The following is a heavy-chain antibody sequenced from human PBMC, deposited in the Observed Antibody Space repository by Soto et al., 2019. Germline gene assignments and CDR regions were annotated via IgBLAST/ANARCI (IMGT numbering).Heavy chain of an antibody. D-gene: IGHD3-10*01. CDR1: GYSFNSYY. V-gene: IGHV1-46*02. J-gene: IGHJ3*02. CDR2: INPSGAST. Sequence: QVQLVQSGAEVKKPGASVKVACKASGYSFNSYYMHWVRQAPGQGPEWMGVINPSGASTSYAQKFQVRVTMTRDTSTSTVYIELSSLRSEDTALYYCASDYNAYQRQHVFDIWGQGTLVTVSS. CDR3: ASDYNAYQRQHVFDI.